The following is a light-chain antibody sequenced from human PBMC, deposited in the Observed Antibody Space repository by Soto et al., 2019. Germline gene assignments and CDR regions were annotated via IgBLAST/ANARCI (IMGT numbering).Light chain of an antibody. CDR3: SSYTSSSTQV. CDR2: EVS. V-gene: IGLV2-14*01. Sequence: QSALTQPASVSGSPGQSITISCTGTSIDVGGYNYVSWNQQHPGKAPKLMIYEVSNRPSGVSNRFSGSKSGNTASLTISGLQAEDEADYYCSSYTSSSTQVFGTGTKLTVL. CDR1: SIDVGGYNY. J-gene: IGLJ1*01.